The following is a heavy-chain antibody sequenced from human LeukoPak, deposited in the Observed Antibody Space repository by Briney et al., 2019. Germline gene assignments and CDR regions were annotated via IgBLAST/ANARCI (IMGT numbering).Heavy chain of an antibody. CDR2: INTANGIT. D-gene: IGHD3-16*02. Sequence: GASVKVSCKASGYTFTSYAMNWVRQAPGQRLEWMGWINTANGITKYSQKFQGRVSITTDTSASTAHMELSGLRSEDAAVYYCARLPGGLGRYYFEYWGQGTLVAVSS. CDR3: ARLPGGLGRYYFEY. CDR1: GYTFTSYA. J-gene: IGHJ4*02. V-gene: IGHV1-3*04.